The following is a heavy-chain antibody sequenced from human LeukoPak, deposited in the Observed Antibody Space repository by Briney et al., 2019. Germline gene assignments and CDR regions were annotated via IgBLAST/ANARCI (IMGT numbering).Heavy chain of an antibody. CDR1: GFTFSSYS. D-gene: IGHD1-26*01. J-gene: IGHJ5*02. Sequence: GGSLRLSCAASGFTFSSYSMNWVRQAPGKGLEWVSSISSSSSYIYYADSVKGRFTISRDNAKNSLYLQMNSLRAEDTAVYYCARDFSGKWEQLTGWWLDPWGQGTLVIVSS. CDR3: ARDFSGKWEQLTGWWLDP. V-gene: IGHV3-21*04. CDR2: ISSSSSYI.